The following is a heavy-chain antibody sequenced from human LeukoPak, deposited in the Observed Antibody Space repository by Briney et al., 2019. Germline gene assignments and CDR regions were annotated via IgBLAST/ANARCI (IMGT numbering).Heavy chain of an antibody. CDR1: GGSINSLSYY. CDR2: INYSGNS. CDR3: ARAGGYGEYGMDV. D-gene: IGHD6-25*01. J-gene: IGHJ6*02. Sequence: PSETLSLTRTVSGGSINSLSYYWGWVRQTPGKGLEWIGSINYSGNSYSDPSLKSRVTMSIDTSNNQFFLKMTSVTAADTAVYYCARAGGYGEYGMDVWAKGPRSPSP. V-gene: IGHV4-39*07.